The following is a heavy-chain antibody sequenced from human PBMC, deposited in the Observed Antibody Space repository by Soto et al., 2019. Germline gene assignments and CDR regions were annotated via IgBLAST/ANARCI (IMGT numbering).Heavy chain of an antibody. D-gene: IGHD6-13*01. CDR3: AKDKGAAAGFDY. J-gene: IGHJ4*02. CDR1: GFTFSNNG. V-gene: IGHV3-30*18. Sequence: ESGGGVVQPGRSLRLSCAASGFTFSNNGMHWVRQAPGKGLEWMGVISYEGSEKYYAGSVKGRFTISRDNSKNTLYLQMDTLRAEDTAIYYCAKDKGAAAGFDYWGQGILVTVSS. CDR2: ISYEGSEK.